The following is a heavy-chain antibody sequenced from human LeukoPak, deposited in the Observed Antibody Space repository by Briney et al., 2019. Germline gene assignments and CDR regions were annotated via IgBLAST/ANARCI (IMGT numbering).Heavy chain of an antibody. J-gene: IGHJ4*02. CDR1: GYTFTDYF. CDR2: INPNITGT. Sequence: ASVKVSCKASGYTFTDYFIHWVRQAPGQGLEWMGWINPNITGTNSVQKFQGRVTITRNTSISTAYMELSSLRSEDTAVYYCTRETSSRYFDYWGQGTLVTVSS. CDR3: TRETSSRYFDY. V-gene: IGHV1-2*02.